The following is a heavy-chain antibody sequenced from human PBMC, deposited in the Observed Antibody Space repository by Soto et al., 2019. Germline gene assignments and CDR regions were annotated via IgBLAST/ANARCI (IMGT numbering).Heavy chain of an antibody. CDR3: ARGGTMVRGVNPYYYYGMDV. J-gene: IGHJ6*02. Sequence: PGESLKISCKGSGYSFTSYWIGWVRQMPGKGLEWMGIIYPGDSDTRYSPSFQGQVTISADKSISTAYLQWSSLKASDTAMYYCARGGTMVRGVNPYYYYGMDVWGQGTTVTVS. CDR1: GYSFTSYW. V-gene: IGHV5-51*01. D-gene: IGHD3-10*01. CDR2: IYPGDSDT.